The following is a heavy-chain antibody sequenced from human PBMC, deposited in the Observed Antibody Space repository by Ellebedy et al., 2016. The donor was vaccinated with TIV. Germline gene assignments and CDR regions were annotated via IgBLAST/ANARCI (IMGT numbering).Heavy chain of an antibody. CDR3: ARDRGHNTFDY. D-gene: IGHD5-24*01. Sequence: PGGSLRLSCAASGFTFSDYDMTWVRQAPGKGLEWVASLNEDGGQKYYVDSVKGRFTISRDNAKNSLYLQMNSLGAEDTAMYYCARDRGHNTFDYWGQGTLVTVSS. CDR2: LNEDGGQK. J-gene: IGHJ4*02. CDR1: GFTFSDYD. V-gene: IGHV3-7*01.